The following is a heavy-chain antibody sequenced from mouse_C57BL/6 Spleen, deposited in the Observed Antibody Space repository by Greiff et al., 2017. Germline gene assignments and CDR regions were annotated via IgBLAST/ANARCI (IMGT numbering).Heavy chain of an antibody. CDR1: GYSITSGYY. V-gene: IGHV3-6*01. D-gene: IGHD2-5*01. Sequence: EVKLMESGPGLVKPSQSLSLTCSVTGYSITSGYYWNWIRQFPGNKLEWMGYISYDGSNNYNPSLKNRISITRDTSKNQFFLKLNSVTTEDTATYYCAREDYSKSFAYWGQGTLVTVSA. CDR2: ISYDGSN. CDR3: AREDYSKSFAY. J-gene: IGHJ3*01.